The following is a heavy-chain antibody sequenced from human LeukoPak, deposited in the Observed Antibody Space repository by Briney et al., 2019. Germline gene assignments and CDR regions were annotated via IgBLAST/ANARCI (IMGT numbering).Heavy chain of an antibody. J-gene: IGHJ4*02. V-gene: IGHV3-21*06. D-gene: IGHD1-26*01. CDR3: ARGLGSDY. CDR1: EFTFRNYS. CDR2: ISSSSSFK. Sequence: GGSLRLSCVGSEFTFRNYSMNWVRQAPGKGLEWVSSISSSSSFKYYLDSVKGRFTISRDNAKNSLYLQMNSLRAEDTAVYYCARGLGSDYWGQGTLVTVSS.